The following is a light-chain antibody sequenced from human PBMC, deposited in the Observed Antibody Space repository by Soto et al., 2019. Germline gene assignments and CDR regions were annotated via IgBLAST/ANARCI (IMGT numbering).Light chain of an antibody. CDR1: GGSLASNY. Sequence: NFMLTQPHSVSGSPGKTVTISCTGSGGSLASNYVQWYQQRPGRAPTTVIYEDNDRPSGVPNRFSGSVDISSNSAFLTISGLTTEDEAGYYCQSVDSSDQGFFGGGTKLTVL. V-gene: IGLV6-57*02. CDR2: EDN. CDR3: QSVDSSDQGF. J-gene: IGLJ2*01.